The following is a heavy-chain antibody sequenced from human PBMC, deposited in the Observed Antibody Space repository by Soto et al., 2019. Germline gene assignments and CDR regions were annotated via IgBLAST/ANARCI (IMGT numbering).Heavy chain of an antibody. Sequence: SETLSLTCAVYGGYFSGYYWSWIRQPPGEGLEWIGEINHSGSTNYNPSLKSRVTISVDTSKNQFSLKLSSVTAADTAVYYCARGKIAAAGPYWGQGTLVTVSS. CDR3: ARGKIAAAGPY. V-gene: IGHV4-34*01. CDR1: GGYFSGYY. D-gene: IGHD6-13*01. CDR2: INHSGST. J-gene: IGHJ4*02.